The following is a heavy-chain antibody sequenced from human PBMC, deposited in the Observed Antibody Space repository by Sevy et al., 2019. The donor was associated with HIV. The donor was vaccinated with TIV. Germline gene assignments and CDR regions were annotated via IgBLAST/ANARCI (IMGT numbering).Heavy chain of an antibody. D-gene: IGHD6-13*01. CDR1: GFTFFSHV. CDR3: ATGTTDSSISWVFDV. J-gene: IGHJ3*01. V-gene: IGHV3-23*01. Sequence: GGSLRLSCAASGFTFFSHVMCWVRQAPGKGLEWVSGLSGSGGTTYYADSVKGRFSISRDNSKNKLYLQMSSLRIEDTAVYYCATGTTDSSISWVFDVWGQGTMVTVSS. CDR2: LSGSGGTT.